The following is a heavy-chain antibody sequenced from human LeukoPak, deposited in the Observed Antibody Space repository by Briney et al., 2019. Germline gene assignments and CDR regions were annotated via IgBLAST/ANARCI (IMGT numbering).Heavy chain of an antibody. D-gene: IGHD2-2*01. CDR2: IKDDGSQK. J-gene: IGHJ3*02. Sequence: GGSLRLSCAASGFTFSSYWMAWVRQAPGKELEWVANIKDDGSQKYYVDSVKGRFTISRDNAENSLYLRMNSLRAEDTAVYYCARYKLYHGAFDIWGQGTMVTVSS. V-gene: IGHV3-7*01. CDR1: GFTFSSYW. CDR3: ARYKLYHGAFDI.